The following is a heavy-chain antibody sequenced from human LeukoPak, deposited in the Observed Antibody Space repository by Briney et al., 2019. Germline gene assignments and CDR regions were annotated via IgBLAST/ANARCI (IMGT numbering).Heavy chain of an antibody. V-gene: IGHV4-39*01. Sequence: SETLSLTCTVSGGSISSYYWGWIRQPPGKGLEWIGNIYYSGSTYYSPSLKSRVTISVDTSKNQFSLKLSSVTAADTAVYYCARSGSSWPYYYFDYWGQGTLVTVSS. CDR3: ARSGSSWPYYYFDY. J-gene: IGHJ4*02. D-gene: IGHD6-13*01. CDR1: GGSISSYY. CDR2: IYYSGST.